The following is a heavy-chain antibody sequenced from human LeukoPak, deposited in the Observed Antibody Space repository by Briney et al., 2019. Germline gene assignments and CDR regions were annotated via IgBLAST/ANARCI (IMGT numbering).Heavy chain of an antibody. J-gene: IGHJ4*02. D-gene: IGHD3-22*01. Sequence: SETLSLTCTVSGYSISSGYYWGWIRQPPGKGLEWIGRIYHSGSTYYNPSLKSRVTISVETSKNQFSLKLSSVTAADTAVYYCARMVSSGYYPYWGQGTLVTVSS. CDR1: GYSISSGYY. CDR3: ARMVSSGYYPY. CDR2: IYHSGST. V-gene: IGHV4-38-2*02.